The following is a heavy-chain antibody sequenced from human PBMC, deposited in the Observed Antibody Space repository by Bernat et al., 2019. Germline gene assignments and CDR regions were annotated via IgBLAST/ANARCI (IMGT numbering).Heavy chain of an antibody. CDR1: GFTFSDYY. V-gene: IGHV3-11*05. D-gene: IGHD3-3*01. Sequence: QVQLVESGGGLVKPGGSLRLSCAASGFTFSDYYMSWIRQAPGKGLEWVSYISSRSSYTNYADSVKGRFTISRDNAKNSLYLQMNSLRAEDTAVYYCARRSRVSGVVIYDYYYYMDVWGKGTTVTVSS. CDR2: ISSRSSYT. J-gene: IGHJ6*03. CDR3: ARRSRVSGVVIYDYYYYMDV.